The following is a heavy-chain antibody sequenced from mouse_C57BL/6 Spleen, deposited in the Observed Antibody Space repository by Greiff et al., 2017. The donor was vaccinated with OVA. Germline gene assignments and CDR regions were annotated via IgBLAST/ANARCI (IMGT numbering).Heavy chain of an antibody. CDR2: IDPETGGT. CDR3: TSYYGSRFAY. CDR1: GYTFTDYE. D-gene: IGHD1-1*01. Sequence: QVHVKQSGAELVRPGASVTLSCKASGYTFTDYEMHWVKQTPVHGLEWIGAIDPETGGTAYNQKFKGKAILTADKSSSTAYMELRSLTSEDSAVYYCTSYYGSRFAYWGQGTLVTVSA. J-gene: IGHJ3*01. V-gene: IGHV1-15*01.